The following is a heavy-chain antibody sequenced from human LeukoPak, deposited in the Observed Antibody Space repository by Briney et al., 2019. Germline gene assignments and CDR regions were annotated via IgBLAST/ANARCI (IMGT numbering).Heavy chain of an antibody. CDR2: TIPIYGTA. V-gene: IGHV1-69*13. D-gene: IGHD2-21*02. CDR1: GGTFNNYA. CDR3: ARARDRNYYFHGVDV. Sequence: GASVKVSCKASGGTFNNYAINWVRQAPGQGLEWVGGTIPIYGTAHYAQKLQGRVTITADESTSAGYMELRSLRSDDTAVYYCARARDRNYYFHGVDVWGQGTTVTVSS. J-gene: IGHJ6*02.